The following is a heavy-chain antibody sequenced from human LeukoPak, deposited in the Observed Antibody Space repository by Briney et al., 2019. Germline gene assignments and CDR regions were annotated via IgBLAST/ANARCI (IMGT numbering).Heavy chain of an antibody. Sequence: GESLKISSKGSGYRFTSYWISWLRQMPGKGLEWMGIIYPGDYDIRYSPSFHAQVTISADKSISSAYLQWSSLKGSGNAMYYCARQFGGNSEFDYWGQGTLVTVSS. D-gene: IGHD4-23*01. V-gene: IGHV5-51*01. CDR3: ARQFGGNSEFDY. J-gene: IGHJ4*02. CDR1: GYRFTSYW. CDR2: IYPGDYDI.